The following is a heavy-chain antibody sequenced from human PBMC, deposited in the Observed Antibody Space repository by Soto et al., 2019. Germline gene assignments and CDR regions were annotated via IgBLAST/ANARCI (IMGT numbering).Heavy chain of an antibody. CDR2: IYYSGST. CDR3: ANIYLGELSSYSYYYMDF. D-gene: IGHD3-16*02. J-gene: IGHJ6*03. Sequence: QLQLQESGPGLVKSSETLSLTCTVSGGSISSRSYYWGWIRQPPGKGLEWIGTIYYSGSTFYNPSLNSRVPISVYTSKHQFSLTLSSMTAADTAVYYCANIYLGELSSYSYYYMDFWGKGTTVTVSS. CDR1: GGSISSRSYY. V-gene: IGHV4-39*01.